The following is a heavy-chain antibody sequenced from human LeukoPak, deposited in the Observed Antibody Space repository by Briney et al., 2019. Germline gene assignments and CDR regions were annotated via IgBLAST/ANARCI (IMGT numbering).Heavy chain of an antibody. V-gene: IGHV4-34*01. D-gene: IGHD3-10*01. J-gene: IGHJ4*02. CDR3: ASISWGGY. Sequence: SETLSLTCAVSGGSFSGYYWSWVRQPPGKGLEWIGEINHSGSTDYNPSLKSRVTISVDTSKNQFSLKLSSVTAADTAVYYCASISWGGYWGQGTLVTVSS. CDR2: INHSGST. CDR1: GGSFSGYY.